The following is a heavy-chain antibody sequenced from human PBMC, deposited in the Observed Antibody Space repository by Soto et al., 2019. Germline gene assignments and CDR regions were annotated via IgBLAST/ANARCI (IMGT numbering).Heavy chain of an antibody. J-gene: IGHJ6*02. V-gene: IGHV1-69*01. CDR2: IIPIFGTA. Sequence: QVQLVQSGAEVKKPGSSVKVSCKASGGTFSSYAISWVRQAPGQGLEWMGGIIPIFGTANYAQKFQGRVTITADESTCTAYMELSSLRSEDTAVYYCARDLGERAFHAVQLAFLGPRRTYYYYYGMDVWGQGTTVTVSS. CDR3: ARDLGERAFHAVQLAFLGPRRTYYYYYGMDV. CDR1: GGTFSSYA. D-gene: IGHD6-6*01.